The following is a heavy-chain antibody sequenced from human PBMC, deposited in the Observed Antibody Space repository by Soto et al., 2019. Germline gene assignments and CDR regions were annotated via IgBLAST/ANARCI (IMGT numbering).Heavy chain of an antibody. J-gene: IGHJ5*02. CDR3: VRDCHCITPSCCGNWFAP. CDR2: FWYDAGGQ. CDR1: GFTLTRYN. Sequence: GGSLRLSCTTSGFTLTRYNMHWVRQAPGKGLEWVATFWYDAGGQKYVDSVKGRFTISRDNAKNTLHLEMNSLRAEDTAVYYCVRDCHCITPSCCGNWFAPWGQGTPFSGAS. V-gene: IGHV3-33*08. D-gene: IGHD2-2*01.